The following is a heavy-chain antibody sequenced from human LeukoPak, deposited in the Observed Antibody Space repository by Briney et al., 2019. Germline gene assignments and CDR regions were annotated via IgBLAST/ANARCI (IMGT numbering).Heavy chain of an antibody. J-gene: IGHJ4*02. CDR3: AKNGRGYSSDYFDY. V-gene: IGHV3-33*06. CDR1: GFTFSSYG. Sequence: GGSLRLSCAASGFTFSSYGMHWVRQAPGKGLEWVAVIWYDGSNKYYADSVKGRFTISRDNSKNTLYLQMNTLRPEDTAVYSCAKNGRGYSSDYFDYWGQGTLVTVSS. D-gene: IGHD5-18*01. CDR2: IWYDGSNK.